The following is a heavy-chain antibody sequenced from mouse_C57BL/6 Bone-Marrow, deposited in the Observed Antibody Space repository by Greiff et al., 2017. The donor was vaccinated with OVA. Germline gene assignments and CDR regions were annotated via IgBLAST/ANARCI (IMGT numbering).Heavy chain of an antibody. J-gene: IGHJ2*01. D-gene: IGHD1-1*01. CDR3: AVLRYPYYFDY. CDR2: ISDGGSYT. CDR1: GFTFSSYA. Sequence: EVKLMESGGGLVKPGGSLKLSCAASGFTFSSYAMSWVRQTPEKRLEWVATISDGGSYTNYQDKVKGRFTITRDNAKSNLYLEMCHLKSEDTAMSYCAVLRYPYYFDYWGQGTTRTVSS. V-gene: IGHV5-4*03.